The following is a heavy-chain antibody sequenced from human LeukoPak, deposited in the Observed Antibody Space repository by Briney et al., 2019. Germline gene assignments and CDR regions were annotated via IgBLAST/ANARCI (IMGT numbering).Heavy chain of an antibody. Sequence: GGSLRLSCAASGFTSSSYAMNWVRLSPGKGLEWVSAITDNGNTTYYADSVKGRFTISRDNSKNTLYLQMSSLRAEDTAVYYCATLRLSDHFDYWGQGTLVTVSS. CDR1: GFTSSSYA. V-gene: IGHV3-23*01. J-gene: IGHJ4*02. D-gene: IGHD2-15*01. CDR2: ITDNGNTT. CDR3: ATLRLSDHFDY.